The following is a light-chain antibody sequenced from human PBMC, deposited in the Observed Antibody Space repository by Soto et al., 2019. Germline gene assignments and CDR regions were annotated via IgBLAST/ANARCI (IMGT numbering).Light chain of an antibody. Sequence: QSVLTQPASVSGSPGQSITISCSGTSSDIGSYDHVAWYQQFPGKSPNLIIYAVSDRPSGVSDRFSGSKSGISASLTISGLQTEDEADYYCISYTDRQSYLFGTGTKV. CDR1: SSDIGSYDH. V-gene: IGLV2-14*03. J-gene: IGLJ1*01. CDR2: AVS. CDR3: ISYTDRQSYL.